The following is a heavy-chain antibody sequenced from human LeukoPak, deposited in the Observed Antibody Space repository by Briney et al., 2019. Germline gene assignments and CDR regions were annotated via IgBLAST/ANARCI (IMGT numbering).Heavy chain of an antibody. CDR2: IGGSGGIT. D-gene: IGHD5-18*01. Sequence: PGGSLILSCAASGFTFSSYAMNWVRQAPGKGLEWVSLIGGSGGITYYADSVKGRFSISRDNSKNTLYLQMDSLRAEDTALYYCAKAIEGLNTAMGHWGQGTLVTVSS. CDR1: GFTFSSYA. J-gene: IGHJ4*02. CDR3: AKAIEGLNTAMGH. V-gene: IGHV3-23*01.